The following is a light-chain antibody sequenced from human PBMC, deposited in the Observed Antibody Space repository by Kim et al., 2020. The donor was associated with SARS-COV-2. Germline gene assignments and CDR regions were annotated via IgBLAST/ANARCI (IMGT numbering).Light chain of an antibody. J-gene: IGLJ3*02. CDR3: NSYAGNNLWV. V-gene: IGLV2-8*01. CDR1: SSDVGGYNS. CDR2: EVT. Sequence: SALTQPPSASGSPGQSVTISCTGTSSDVGGYNSVSWYQQHPGKAPKLVIYEVTKRPAGVPDRFSASKSGNTASLTVSGLQSDDEADYYCNSYAGNNLWVFGGGTQLTVL.